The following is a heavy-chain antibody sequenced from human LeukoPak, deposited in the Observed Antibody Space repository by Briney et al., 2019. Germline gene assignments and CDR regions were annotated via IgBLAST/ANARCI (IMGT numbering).Heavy chain of an antibody. Sequence: PSQTLSLTCAVSGGSISSGGYSWSWIRQPPGKGLEWIGYIYYSGSTYCNPSLKSRVTISVDTSKNQFSLKLSSVTAADTAVYYCARGYQYYYCSGGSCYCWAWFDPWGQGTLVTVSS. D-gene: IGHD2-15*01. CDR1: GGSISSGGYS. V-gene: IGHV4-30-4*07. CDR3: ARGYQYYYCSGGSCYCWAWFDP. J-gene: IGHJ5*02. CDR2: IYYSGST.